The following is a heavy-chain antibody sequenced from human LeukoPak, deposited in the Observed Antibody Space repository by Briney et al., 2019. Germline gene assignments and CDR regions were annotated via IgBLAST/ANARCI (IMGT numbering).Heavy chain of an antibody. CDR1: GGTFSSYA. J-gene: IGHJ4*02. D-gene: IGHD3-22*01. V-gene: IGHV1-69*05. CDR2: IIPIFGTA. Sequence: SVKVSCKASGGTFSSYAISWVRQAPGQELEWMGRIIPIFGTANYAQKFQGRVTITTDESTSTAYMELSSLRSEDTAVYYCARDRVGSGYYLDYWGQGTLVTVSS. CDR3: ARDRVGSGYYLDY.